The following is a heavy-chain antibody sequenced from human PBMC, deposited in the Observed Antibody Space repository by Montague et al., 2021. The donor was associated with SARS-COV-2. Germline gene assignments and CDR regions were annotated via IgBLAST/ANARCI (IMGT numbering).Heavy chain of an antibody. J-gene: IGHJ4*02. CDR3: ARSGVGIFDFSYFDS. D-gene: IGHD3-3*01. V-gene: IGHV4-38-2*02. CDR1: GFSISSGYY. CDR2: RYQNGAT. Sequence: SETLSLTCSASGFSISSGYYWGWIRQTPGKGLEWIGSRYQNGATYYSPSLKRPVTILLDTSKNQFSLCLTSVTAADTAVYYCARSGVGIFDFSYFDSWGQGSLVIVSS.